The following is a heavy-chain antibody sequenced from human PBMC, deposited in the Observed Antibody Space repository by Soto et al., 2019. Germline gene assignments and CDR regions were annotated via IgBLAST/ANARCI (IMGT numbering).Heavy chain of an antibody. V-gene: IGHV3-21*01. CDR2: ITSGSTYI. CDR1: GITSSGYS. J-gene: IGHJ5*01. CDR3: ARDNNFFDSGRGFDS. Sequence: PXGSLRPSFAASGITSSGYSRNGVGQAPGKGLEWISSITSGSTYIHYADSVKGRFTISRDNAKNSLYLQMDSLKTEDTAVYFCARDNNFFDSGRGFDSWGQGTLVTVSS. D-gene: IGHD3-10*01.